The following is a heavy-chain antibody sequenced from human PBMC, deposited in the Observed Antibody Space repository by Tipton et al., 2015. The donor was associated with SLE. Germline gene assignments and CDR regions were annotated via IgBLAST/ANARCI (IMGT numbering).Heavy chain of an antibody. CDR1: GGSFSDYY. Sequence: TLSLTCTVSGGSFSDYYWSWIRQPPGKGLEWIGEINHSRSTNYNPSLKSRVTISIDTSKNQFSLKLSSVTAADTAVYYCTRGKEHQLVPVVGGFDLWGRGTLVTVSS. CDR3: TRGKEHQLVPVVGGFDL. CDR2: INHSRST. J-gene: IGHJ2*01. V-gene: IGHV4-34*01. D-gene: IGHD6-13*01.